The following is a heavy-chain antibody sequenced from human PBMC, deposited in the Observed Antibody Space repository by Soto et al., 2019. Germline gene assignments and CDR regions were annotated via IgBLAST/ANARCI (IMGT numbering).Heavy chain of an antibody. V-gene: IGHV1-2*02. Sequence: ASVKVSWKASGYIFTEYHIHWVRQAPGQGLEFMGWINNNNGGAGSAQQFQGRVTVTRDTSINTVYLELSSLRSEDTAVYYCAREVLRYFDWLLRARREDHYYYGMDVWGQGTTVTVSS. CDR3: AREVLRYFDWLLRARREDHYYYGMDV. D-gene: IGHD3-9*01. CDR1: GYIFTEYH. CDR2: INNNNGGA. J-gene: IGHJ6*02.